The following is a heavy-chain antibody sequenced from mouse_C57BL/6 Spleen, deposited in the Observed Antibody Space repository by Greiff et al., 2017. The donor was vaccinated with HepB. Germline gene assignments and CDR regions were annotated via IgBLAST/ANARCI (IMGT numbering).Heavy chain of an antibody. J-gene: IGHJ1*03. D-gene: IGHD2-4*01. Sequence: EVKLMESGPGMVKPSQSLSLTCTVTGYSITSGYDWHWIRHFPGNKLEWMGYISYSGSTNYNPSLKSRISITHDTSKNHFFLKLNSVTTEDTATYYCARSYYDYDGYWYFDVWGTGTTVTVSS. CDR2: ISYSGST. CDR3: ARSYYDYDGYWYFDV. CDR1: GYSITSGYD. V-gene: IGHV3-1*01.